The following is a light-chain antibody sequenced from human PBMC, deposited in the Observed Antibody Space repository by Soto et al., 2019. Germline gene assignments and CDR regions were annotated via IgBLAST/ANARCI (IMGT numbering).Light chain of an antibody. CDR2: SAS. V-gene: IGKV1-39*01. CDR1: QSISSY. CDR3: QQSYSTPLT. J-gene: IGKJ4*01. Sequence: DIQMTQSPSSLSASLGDRVTITCRASQSISSYLNWFQQKPGKAPKLLIYSASSLQSEVPSRFSGSRSGTDFTLTISSLQPEDFATYYCQQSYSTPLTFGGGTKVEIK.